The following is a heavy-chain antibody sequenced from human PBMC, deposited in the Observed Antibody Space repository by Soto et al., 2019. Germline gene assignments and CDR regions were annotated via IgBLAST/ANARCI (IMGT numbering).Heavy chain of an antibody. J-gene: IGHJ6*02. D-gene: IGHD3-22*01. CDR1: GFTFSRYG. Sequence: PGGSLRLSCAASGFTFSRYGMSWVRQAPGMGLEWVSAMSDSGSSTFYADSVKGRFAISRDNSKNTLYLQMNSLRSEDTAIYYCAKARDDNYLYDAMDVWGQGTRVTVSS. CDR3: AKARDDNYLYDAMDV. V-gene: IGHV3-23*01. CDR2: MSDSGSST.